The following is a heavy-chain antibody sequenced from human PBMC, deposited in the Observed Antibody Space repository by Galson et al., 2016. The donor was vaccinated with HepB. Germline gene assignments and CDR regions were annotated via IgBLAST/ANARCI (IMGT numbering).Heavy chain of an antibody. J-gene: IGHJ5*02. CDR1: GFTFDNYA. CDR3: ARRNWFDH. Sequence: SLRLSCAASGFTFDNYAMSWVRQAPGKGLEWVSGISANGGSTYYADSVKGRLTISRDNSKNTIYLQMNSLTVDGTAIYFCARRNWFDHWGQGTLVTVSS. CDR2: ISANGGST. D-gene: IGHD1-14*01. V-gene: IGHV3-23*01.